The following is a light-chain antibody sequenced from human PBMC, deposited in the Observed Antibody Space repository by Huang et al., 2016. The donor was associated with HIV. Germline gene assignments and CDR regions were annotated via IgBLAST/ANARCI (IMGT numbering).Light chain of an antibody. CDR2: GAS. CDR3: QQYNNWHYT. J-gene: IGKJ2*01. V-gene: IGKV3-15*01. CDR1: QSVSSN. Sequence: MTQSPATLSVSPGERATLSCRASQSVSSNLAWYQQKPGQAPRLLIYGASTRATGIPARFSGSGSGTEFTLTISSLQSEDFAVYYCQQYNNWHYTFGQGTKLEIK.